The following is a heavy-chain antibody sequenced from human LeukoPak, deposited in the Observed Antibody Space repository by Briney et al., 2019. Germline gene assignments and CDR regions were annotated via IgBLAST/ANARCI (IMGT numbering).Heavy chain of an antibody. CDR2: LYSGGHT. D-gene: IGHD3-22*01. V-gene: IGHV3-66*02. J-gene: IGHJ5*02. CDR3: ARARCDSCGFGS. CDR1: GFTVSSSY. Sequence: GGSLTLFCAASGFTVSSSYMRWLRHAPGKAREWVAVLYSGGHTYYAGSVRGRFPISRDTSKNTLYLQMDSLRSEDTAEYYCARARCDSCGFGSWGQGTLVTVSS.